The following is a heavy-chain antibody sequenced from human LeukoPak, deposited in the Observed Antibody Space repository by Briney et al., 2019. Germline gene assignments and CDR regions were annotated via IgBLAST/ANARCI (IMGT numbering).Heavy chain of an antibody. CDR3: AIDTMVRGVIPAFDI. CDR1: GGTISSDEYY. D-gene: IGHD3-10*01. J-gene: IGHJ3*02. Sequence: SGTLSLTCSVYGGTISSDEYYWRWIRQPPGKGLERIGYINYRGSTFYNQFLRSRLDISVDTSKDQFSLKLSSVTAADTAVYYCAIDTMVRGVIPAFDIWGQGTMVTVSS. CDR2: INYRGST. V-gene: IGHV4-30-4*02.